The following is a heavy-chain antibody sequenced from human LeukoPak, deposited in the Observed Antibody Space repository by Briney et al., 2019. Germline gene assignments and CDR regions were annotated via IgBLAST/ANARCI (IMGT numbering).Heavy chain of an antibody. CDR2: IYSSGST. V-gene: IGHV4-61*02. CDR1: GGSISSGSYY. CDR3: AREGLNMVRGVIPKEAWGRFDP. J-gene: IGHJ5*02. Sequence: SQTLSLTCTVSGGSISSGSYYWNWIRQPAGKGLEWIGRIYSSGSTNYNPSLKSRVTISVDTSKNQFSLKLSSVTAADTAVYYCAREGLNMVRGVIPKEAWGRFDPWGQGTLVTVSS. D-gene: IGHD3-10*01.